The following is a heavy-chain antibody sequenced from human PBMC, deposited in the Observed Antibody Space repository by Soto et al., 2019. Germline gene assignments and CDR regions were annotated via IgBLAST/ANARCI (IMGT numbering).Heavy chain of an antibody. CDR1: GGTFSSYT. CDR3: AAEYYYGSSDPKGRID. CDR2: IIPILGIA. J-gene: IGHJ4*02. V-gene: IGHV1-69*02. D-gene: IGHD3-22*01. Sequence: SVKVSCKASGGTFSSYTISWLRQAPRQGVEWMGRIIPILGIANYAQKFQGRVTITADKSTSTAYMELSSLRSEDTAVYYCAAEYYYGSSDPKGRIDWGQGTLVTVSS.